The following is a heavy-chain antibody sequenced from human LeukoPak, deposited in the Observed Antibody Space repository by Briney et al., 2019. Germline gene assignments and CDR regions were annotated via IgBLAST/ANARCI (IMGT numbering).Heavy chain of an antibody. J-gene: IGHJ4*02. CDR2: INHSGST. D-gene: IGHD5-18*01. Sequence: SETLSLTCAVYGGSFSGYYWNWIRQPPGKRLEWIGEINHSGSTNYNPSLKSRVTISVDTSKKQISLKLSSVTAADTAVYYCARNHPPRGYNYGYGYWGQGTLVTVSS. V-gene: IGHV4-34*01. CDR3: ARNHPPRGYNYGYGY. CDR1: GGSFSGYY.